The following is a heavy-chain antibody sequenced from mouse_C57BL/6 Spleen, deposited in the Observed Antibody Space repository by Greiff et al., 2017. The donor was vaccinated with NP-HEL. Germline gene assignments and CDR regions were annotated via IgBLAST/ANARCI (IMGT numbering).Heavy chain of an antibody. V-gene: IGHV5-4*03. J-gene: IGHJ2*01. CDR3: AREGYYFDY. CDR1: GFTFSSYA. CDR2: ISDGGSYT. Sequence: EVKLEESGGGLVKPGGSLKLSCAASGFTFSSYAMSWVRQTPEKRLEWVATISDGGSYTYYPDNVKGRFTISRDNAKNNLYLQMSHLKSEDTAMYYCAREGYYFDYWGQGTTLTVSS.